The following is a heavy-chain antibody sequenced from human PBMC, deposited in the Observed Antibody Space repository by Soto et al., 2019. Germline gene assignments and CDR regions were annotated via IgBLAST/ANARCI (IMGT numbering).Heavy chain of an antibody. CDR3: AREGGDIAARVSVGAALDFDI. V-gene: IGHV1-3*01. Sequence: QVQLVQSGAEVRKPGASVKVSCKASGYTFTSYAMHWVRQAPGQRLEWMGWINAGNGNTKYSQKFQGRVTITRDTSASTAYMELSSLRSEDTAVYYCAREGGDIAARVSVGAALDFDIWGQGTMVTVSS. D-gene: IGHD6-6*01. CDR1: GYTFTSYA. J-gene: IGHJ3*02. CDR2: INAGNGNT.